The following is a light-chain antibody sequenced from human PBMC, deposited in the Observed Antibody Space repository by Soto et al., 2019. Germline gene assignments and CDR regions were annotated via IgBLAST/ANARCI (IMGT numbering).Light chain of an antibody. V-gene: IGKV1D-16*01. J-gene: IGKJ4*01. Sequence: DVQLTQSPSSLSASVGDRVSITCRASQSVRNWLAWYHQKPGKAPKSLIYATFSLQSGVPSRFSGSGSGTDFTLTINNLQLEDVGTYYCQQYDNFPPTFGGGTKVEIK. CDR3: QQYDNFPPT. CDR1: QSVRNW. CDR2: ATF.